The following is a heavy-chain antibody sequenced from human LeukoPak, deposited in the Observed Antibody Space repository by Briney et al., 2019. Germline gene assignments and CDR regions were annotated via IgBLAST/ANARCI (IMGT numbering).Heavy chain of an antibody. Sequence: VASVKVSCKASGYTFPTYGISWVRQAPGQGLEWMGWISASNGDTSYAQKLQGRVTMTTDTSTSTAYMELRSLRSDDTAVYYCARGRGVVTYFDCWGQGTLVTVSS. J-gene: IGHJ4*02. CDR1: GYTFPTYG. D-gene: IGHD2-15*01. CDR2: ISASNGDT. CDR3: ARGRGVVTYFDC. V-gene: IGHV1-18*01.